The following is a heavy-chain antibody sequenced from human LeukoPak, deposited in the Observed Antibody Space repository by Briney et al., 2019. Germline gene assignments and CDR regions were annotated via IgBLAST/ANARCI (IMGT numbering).Heavy chain of an antibody. CDR3: ARDRHSSSARFDP. CDR1: GGSISSYY. Sequence: SETLSLTCTVSGGSISSYYWSWIRQPPGKGLEWIGYIYYRGSTNYNPSLKSRVTISVDTSKNQFSLKLSSVTAADTAVYYCARDRHSSSARFDPWGQGTLVTVSS. J-gene: IGHJ5*02. CDR2: IYYRGST. V-gene: IGHV4-59*01. D-gene: IGHD6-13*01.